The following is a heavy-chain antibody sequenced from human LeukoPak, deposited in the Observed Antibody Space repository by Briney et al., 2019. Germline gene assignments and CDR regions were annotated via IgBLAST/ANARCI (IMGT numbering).Heavy chain of an antibody. CDR1: GFTFSSYA. J-gene: IGHJ6*02. V-gene: IGHV3-30*04. D-gene: IGHD5/OR15-5a*01. CDR2: ISYDGSNK. Sequence: PGGSLRLSCAASGFTFSSYAMHWVRQAPGKGLEWVAVISYDGSNKYYADSVKGRFTISRDNSKNTLYLQMNSLRAEDTAVYYCARDVYDSYGMDVWGQGTTVTVSS. CDR3: ARDVYDSYGMDV.